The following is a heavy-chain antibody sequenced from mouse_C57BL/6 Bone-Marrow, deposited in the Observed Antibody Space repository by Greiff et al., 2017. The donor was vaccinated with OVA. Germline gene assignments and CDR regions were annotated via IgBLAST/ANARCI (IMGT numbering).Heavy chain of an antibody. V-gene: IGHV5-6*02. D-gene: IGHD4-1*01. CDR1: GFTFSSYG. CDR2: ISSGGSYT. J-gene: IGHJ2*01. Sequence: DVKLVESGGDLVKPGGSLKLSCAASGFTFSSYGMSWVRQTPDKRLEWVATISSGGSYTYYPDSGKGRFTISKDNAKNTLYLQMSSLKSEDTAMYYCARHNWGFDYWGQGTTLTVSS. CDR3: ARHNWGFDY.